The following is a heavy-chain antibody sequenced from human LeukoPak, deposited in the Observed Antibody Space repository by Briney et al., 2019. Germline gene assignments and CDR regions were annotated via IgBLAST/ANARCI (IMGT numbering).Heavy chain of an antibody. CDR3: AGVAWFGRGGAFDI. CDR2: IYTSGST. CDR1: GDSISSYY. V-gene: IGHV4-4*07. J-gene: IGHJ3*02. D-gene: IGHD3-10*01. Sequence: SETLSLTCTVSGDSISSYYWSWIRQPAGKGLEWIGRIYTSGSTNYNPSLKSRVTMSVDTSKNQFSLKLSSVTAADTAVYYCAGVAWFGRGGAFDIWGQGTMVTVSS.